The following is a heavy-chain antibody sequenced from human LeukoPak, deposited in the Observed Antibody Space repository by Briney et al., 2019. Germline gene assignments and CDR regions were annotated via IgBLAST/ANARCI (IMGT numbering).Heavy chain of an antibody. CDR3: ARDLYSSGWTDFDY. CDR2: INSDGSST. Sequence: GGSLRLSCAASGFTFSSYWMHWVRQAPGKGLVWVSRINSDGSSTSYADSVKGRFTISRDNAKNSLYLQMNSLRAEDTALYHCARDLYSSGWTDFDYWGQGTLVTVSS. J-gene: IGHJ4*02. CDR1: GFTFSSYW. D-gene: IGHD6-19*01. V-gene: IGHV3-74*01.